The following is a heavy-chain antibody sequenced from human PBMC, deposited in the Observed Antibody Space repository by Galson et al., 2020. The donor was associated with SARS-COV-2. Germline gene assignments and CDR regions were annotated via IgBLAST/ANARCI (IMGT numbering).Heavy chain of an antibody. CDR1: RYTLHRYD. CDR2: MNPYRGNT. Sequence: ASVQVSHKHSRYTLHRYDINWVQQATRQGLEWMGWMNPYRGNTGHAQQFQGRVTMTSNSALSTAYMELSSLRSEDTAVYYCARGYGGTLREYEYMDVWGKGTTVTVSS. CDR3: ARGYGGTLREYEYMDV. J-gene: IGHJ6*03. D-gene: IGHD4-17*01. V-gene: IGHV1-8*01.